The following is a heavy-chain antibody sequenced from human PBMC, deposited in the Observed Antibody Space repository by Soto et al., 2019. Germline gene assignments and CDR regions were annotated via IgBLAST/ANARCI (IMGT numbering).Heavy chain of an antibody. J-gene: IGHJ4*02. V-gene: IGHV4-30-4*01. D-gene: IGHD3-3*01. CDR3: ARPYWSGWVRRLFDS. Sequence: SETLSLTCTVSGDSITSGDIYWSWIRQPPGKGLEWIGYIYHSGHTYYNPSLKSRLTISVDTSRNNFSLKLSSMTAADTAVYFCARPYWSGWVRRLFDSWRQGVLVTF. CDR1: GDSITSGDIY. CDR2: IYHSGHT.